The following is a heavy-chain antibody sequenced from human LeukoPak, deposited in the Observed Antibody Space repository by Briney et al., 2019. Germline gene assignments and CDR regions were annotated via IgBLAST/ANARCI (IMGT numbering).Heavy chain of an antibody. V-gene: IGHV3-53*01. Sequence: GGSLRLSCTVSGFTVSSNSMSWVRQAPGEGLEWVSFIYSDNTHYSDSVKGRFTISRDNSKNTLYLQMNSLRAEDTAVCYCARRAGAYSHPYDYWGQGTLVTVSS. CDR1: GFTVSSNS. CDR2: IYSDNT. J-gene: IGHJ4*02. CDR3: ARRAGAYSHPYDY. D-gene: IGHD4/OR15-4a*01.